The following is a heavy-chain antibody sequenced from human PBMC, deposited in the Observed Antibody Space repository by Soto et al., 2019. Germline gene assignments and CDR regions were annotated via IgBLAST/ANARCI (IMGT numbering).Heavy chain of an antibody. D-gene: IGHD3-3*01. Sequence: GGSLKISCNGSGYSFSTSWIGWGRQMSWKGLEWMGTIYPSDSDTRYSPSFQGQVIISADKSTSTAYLQWRSLKASDTAMYYCATRAEYYDFWSGYYGAWGQGTLVTVSS. CDR3: ATRAEYYDFWSGYYGA. J-gene: IGHJ5*02. CDR1: GYSFSTSW. CDR2: IYPSDSDT. V-gene: IGHV5-51*01.